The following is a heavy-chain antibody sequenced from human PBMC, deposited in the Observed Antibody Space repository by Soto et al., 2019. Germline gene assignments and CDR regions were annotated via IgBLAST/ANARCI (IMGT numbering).Heavy chain of an antibody. CDR3: ARVRYCSTTSCPTNYYYYMDV. Sequence: GGSLRLSCAASGFTFSGYSMNWVRQAPGKGLEWVSYISPTGSSIYYADAVKGRFTISRDNAKNSLFLQMNSLRADDTAVYYCARVRYCSTTSCPTNYYYYMDVWGKGTTVTVSS. J-gene: IGHJ6*03. V-gene: IGHV3-48*01. CDR1: GFTFSGYS. CDR2: ISPTGSSI. D-gene: IGHD2-2*01.